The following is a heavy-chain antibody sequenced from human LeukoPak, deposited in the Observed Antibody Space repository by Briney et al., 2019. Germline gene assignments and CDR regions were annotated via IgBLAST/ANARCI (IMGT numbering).Heavy chain of an antibody. CDR2: IYYSGST. CDR3: ARATRLLEWKRTWYFDL. D-gene: IGHD3-3*01. CDR1: GGSISSSSYY. Sequence: SETLSLTCTVSGGSISSSSYYWGWIRQPPGKGLEWIGSIYYSGSTYYNPSLKSRVTISVDTSKNQFSLKLSSVTAADTAVYYCARATRLLEWKRTWYFDLWGRGTLVTVSS. V-gene: IGHV4-39*07. J-gene: IGHJ2*01.